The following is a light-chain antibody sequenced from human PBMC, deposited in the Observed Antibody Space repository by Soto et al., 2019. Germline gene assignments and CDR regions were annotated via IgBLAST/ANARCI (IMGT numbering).Light chain of an antibody. J-gene: IGKJ1*01. V-gene: IGKV3-20*01. CDR2: GAS. CDR3: QQSLNPKT. CDR1: ESVSSIY. Sequence: ENVLTQSPGTLSLSPGERATLSCRASESVSSIYVAWYQQKPGQTPTLLIYGASTRATGIPDRFRGRGFGTDFTPPIERLEPEDFAVYYCQQSLNPKTFGQGTKGDIK.